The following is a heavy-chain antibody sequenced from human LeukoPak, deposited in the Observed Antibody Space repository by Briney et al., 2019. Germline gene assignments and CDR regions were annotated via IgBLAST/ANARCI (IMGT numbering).Heavy chain of an antibody. CDR3: AGGAAYYYDSSGYYYRDY. CDR1: GFTVSSNY. J-gene: IGHJ4*02. Sequence: GGSLRLSCAASGFTVSSNYMSWVRQAPGKGLEWVSVIYSGGSTYYADSVKGRFTISRDNSKNTLYLQMNSLRAEDTAVYYCAGGAAYYYDSSGYYYRDYWGQGTLVTVSS. V-gene: IGHV3-66*01. D-gene: IGHD3-22*01. CDR2: IYSGGST.